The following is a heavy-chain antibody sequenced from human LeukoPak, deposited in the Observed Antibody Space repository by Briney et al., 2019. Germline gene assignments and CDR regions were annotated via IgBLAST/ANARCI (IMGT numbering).Heavy chain of an antibody. CDR3: ARVRWGEPLRSGWFDP. CDR1: GYTLTELS. V-gene: IGHV1-24*01. D-gene: IGHD1-26*01. Sequence: RASVKVSCKVSGYTLTELSMHWVRQAPGKGLEWMGGFDPEDGETIYAQKFQGRVTMTTDTSTSTAYMELRSLRSDDTAVYYCARVRWGEPLRSGWFDPWGQGTLVTVSS. J-gene: IGHJ5*02. CDR2: FDPEDGET.